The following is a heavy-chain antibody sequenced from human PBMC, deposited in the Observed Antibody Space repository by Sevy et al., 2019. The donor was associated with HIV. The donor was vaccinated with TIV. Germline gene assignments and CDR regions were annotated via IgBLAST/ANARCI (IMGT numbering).Heavy chain of an antibody. CDR2: ISHDGRNHK. CDR1: GFTFGEYG. D-gene: IGHD3-10*01. Sequence: GGSLRLSCAASGFTFGEYGMHWVRQAPGKGLEWVAVISHDGRNHKYNADFVKGRFTIFRDNSKNMVYLQMNSLRVEDTAIYYCARDRGEILRSAFKSWGQGTLVTVSS. V-gene: IGHV3-33*08. J-gene: IGHJ4*02. CDR3: ARDRGEILRSAFKS.